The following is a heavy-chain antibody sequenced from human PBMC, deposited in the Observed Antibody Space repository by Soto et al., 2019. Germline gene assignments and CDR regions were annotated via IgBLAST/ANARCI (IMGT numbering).Heavy chain of an antibody. J-gene: IGHJ6*02. Sequence: SETLSLTCTVSGGSISSGGYYWSWIRQHPGKGLEWIGYIYYSGSTYYNPSLKSRVTISVDTSKNQFSLKLSSVTAADTAVYYCAREGGSPRVHYYHGMDVWGQGTTVTVSS. V-gene: IGHV4-31*03. CDR2: IYYSGST. CDR1: GGSISSGGYY. D-gene: IGHD3-16*01. CDR3: AREGGSPRVHYYHGMDV.